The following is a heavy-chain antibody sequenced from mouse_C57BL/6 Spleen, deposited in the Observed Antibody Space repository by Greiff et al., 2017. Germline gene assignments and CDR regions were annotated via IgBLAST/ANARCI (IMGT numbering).Heavy chain of an antibody. D-gene: IGHD2-2*01. V-gene: IGHV1-81*01. CDR2: IYPRSGNT. J-gene: IGHJ1*03. CDR3: ARGRNYGDDEDWYFDV. Sequence: QVQLQQSGAELARPGASVKLSCKASGYTFTSYGISWVKQRTGQGLEWIGEIYPRSGNTYYNEKFKGKATLTADKSSNTAYMELRRLTSEDSAVYFCARGRNYGDDEDWYFDVWGTGTTVTVSS. CDR1: GYTFTSYG.